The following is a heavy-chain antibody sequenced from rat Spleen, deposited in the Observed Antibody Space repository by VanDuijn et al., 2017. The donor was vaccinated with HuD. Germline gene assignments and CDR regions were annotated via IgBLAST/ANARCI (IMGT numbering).Heavy chain of an antibody. CDR3: ARLYTTDYWYFDF. CDR1: GFTFSNYY. CDR2: ISTGGGNT. V-gene: IGHV5-25*01. D-gene: IGHD1-6*01. J-gene: IGHJ1*01. Sequence: EVQLVESGGGLVQPGRSMKLSCAALGFTFSNYYMAWVRQAPTKGLEWVASISTGGGNTYYRDSVKGRFTISRDNAKSTLYLQMDSLRSEDTATYYCARLYTTDYWYFDFWGPGTMVTVSS.